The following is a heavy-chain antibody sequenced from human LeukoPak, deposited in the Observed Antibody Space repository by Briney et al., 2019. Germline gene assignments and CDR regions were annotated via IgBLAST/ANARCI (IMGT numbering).Heavy chain of an antibody. CDR3: ARRGYDSSGYRDAFDI. CDR2: IYPGDSDT. V-gene: IGHV5-51*01. J-gene: IGHJ3*02. D-gene: IGHD3-22*01. CDR1: GYSFTSYW. Sequence: GESLKISCKGSGYSFTSYWIGWVRQMPGKGLEWMGIIYPGDSDTTYSPSFQGQVTVSADKSISTAYLQWSSLKASDTAMYYCARRGYDSSGYRDAFDIWGQGTMVTVSS.